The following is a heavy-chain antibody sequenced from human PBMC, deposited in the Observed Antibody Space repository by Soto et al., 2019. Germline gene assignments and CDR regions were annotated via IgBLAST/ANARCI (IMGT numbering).Heavy chain of an antibody. CDR3: ARDPGNNSGSYPDY. Sequence: GASVKVSCKASGYTFTGYYMHWVRQAPGQGLEWMGWINPNSGGTNYAQKFQGRVTMTRDTSISTAYMELSRLRSDDTAVYYCARDPGNNSGSYPDYWGQGTLVTVSS. CDR2: INPNSGGT. V-gene: IGHV1-2*02. J-gene: IGHJ4*02. D-gene: IGHD1-26*01. CDR1: GYTFTGYY.